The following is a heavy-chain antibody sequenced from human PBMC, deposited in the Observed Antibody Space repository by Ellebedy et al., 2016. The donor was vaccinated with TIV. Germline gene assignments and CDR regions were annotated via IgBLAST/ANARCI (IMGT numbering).Heavy chain of an antibody. Sequence: SQTLSLTCGVYGGSFSPYYWSWIRQLPGKGLEWIGEINHSGRTTAYHPSLKRRVTISVDTSKKQFSLNLSSVTAADTAVYYCARGITMIRPYYMDVWGKGTTVIVSS. D-gene: IGHD3-10*01. CDR2: INHSGRTT. V-gene: IGHV4-34*01. CDR1: GGSFSPYY. CDR3: ARGITMIRPYYMDV. J-gene: IGHJ6*03.